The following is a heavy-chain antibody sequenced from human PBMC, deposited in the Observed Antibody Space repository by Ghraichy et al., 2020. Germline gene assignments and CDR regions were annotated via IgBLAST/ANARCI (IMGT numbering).Heavy chain of an antibody. Sequence: SETLSLTCTVSGGSISSYYWSWIRQPPGKGLEWIGYIYYSGSTNYNPSLKSRVTISVDTSKNQFSLKLSSVTAADTAVYYCARHEGRGGSWFDPWGQGTLVTVSS. V-gene: IGHV4-59*08. D-gene: IGHD3-10*01. CDR3: ARHEGRGGSWFDP. CDR1: GGSISSYY. CDR2: IYYSGST. J-gene: IGHJ5*02.